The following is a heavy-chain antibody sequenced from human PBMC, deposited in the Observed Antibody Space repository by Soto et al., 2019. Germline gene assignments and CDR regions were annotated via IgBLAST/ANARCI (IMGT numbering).Heavy chain of an antibody. J-gene: IGHJ4*02. CDR1: GFNVSSYG. V-gene: IGHV3-33*01. CDR3: ARDHRVGATTGGCDY. CDR2: IWYDGSNK. Sequence: QAVGYLRLSCEESGFNVSSYGMQWVRQAPGKGLEWVAVIWYDGSNKYYADSVKGRFTISRDNYKNTLYLQMNSLRAEDTAVSYCARDHRVGATTGGCDYWGQGTLVTSPQ. D-gene: IGHD1-26*01.